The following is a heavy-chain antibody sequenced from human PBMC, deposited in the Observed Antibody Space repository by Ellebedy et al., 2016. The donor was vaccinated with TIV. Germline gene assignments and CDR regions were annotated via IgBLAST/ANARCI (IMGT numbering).Heavy chain of an antibody. Sequence: MPSETLSLTCTVSGGSISSGDYYWSLIRQPPGKGLEWIGYILYSGSTYYNPSLKSRVTISVDTSKNQFSLNLSSVTAADTAVYYCAREVFGYSGYRIFDYWGQGTLVTVSS. J-gene: IGHJ4*02. CDR2: ILYSGST. CDR3: AREVFGYSGYRIFDY. CDR1: GGSISSGDYY. D-gene: IGHD5-12*01. V-gene: IGHV4-30-4*01.